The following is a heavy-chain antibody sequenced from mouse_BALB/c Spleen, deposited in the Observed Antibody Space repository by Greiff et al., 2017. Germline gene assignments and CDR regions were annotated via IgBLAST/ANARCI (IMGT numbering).Heavy chain of an antibody. Sequence: EVQRVESGGGLVQPGGSLRLSCAPSGFTFSDFYMEWVRQPPGKRLEWIAASRNKANDYTTEYSASVKGRFIVSRDTSQSILYLQMNALRAEDTASYYCARDLWYFDVWGAGTTVTVSS. CDR1: GFTFSDFY. CDR3: ARDLWYFDV. J-gene: IGHJ1*01. V-gene: IGHV7-1*02. CDR2: SRNKANDYTT.